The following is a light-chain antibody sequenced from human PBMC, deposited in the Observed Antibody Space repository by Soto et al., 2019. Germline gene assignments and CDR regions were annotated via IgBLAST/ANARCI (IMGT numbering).Light chain of an antibody. CDR1: QDLRAA. J-gene: IGKJ5*01. CDR2: DVS. CDR3: QQFNNYPFT. Sequence: AIQLIQSPSSLSASVGHRVTITCRASQDLRAALAWYQQKPGKAPKMLIYDVSTLESRVPSRFSGSSSRTDFTLTISSLQPEDFAPYYCQQFNNYPFTFGQGTRLEIK. V-gene: IGKV1D-13*01.